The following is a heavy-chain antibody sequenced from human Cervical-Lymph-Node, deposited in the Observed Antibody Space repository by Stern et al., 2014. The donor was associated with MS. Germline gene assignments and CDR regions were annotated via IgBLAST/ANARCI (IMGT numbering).Heavy chain of an antibody. J-gene: IGHJ4*02. Sequence: VQLVESGAEVKKPGESLKISCKGSGYSFPNYWIGWVRQMPGKGLEWMGIINPGDPDTRYSPPFQGQVTISVDKSTSTAYLQWSSLKASDTAMYYCARRHCASRSSCDYFDFWGQGTLVTVSS. CDR1: GYSFPNYW. CDR3: ARRHCASRSSCDYFDF. V-gene: IGHV5-51*01. D-gene: IGHD1-26*01. CDR2: INPGDPDT.